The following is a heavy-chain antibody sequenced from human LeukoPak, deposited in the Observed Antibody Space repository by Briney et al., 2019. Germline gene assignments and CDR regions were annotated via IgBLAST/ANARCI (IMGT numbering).Heavy chain of an antibody. Sequence: ASVKVSCKASGYTFTSYGISWVRQAPGQGLEWMGWISAYNGNTNYAQKLQGRVTMTTDTSTSTAYMELRSLRSEDTAVYYCATEGGYYYDSSGYYPTRYFDYWGQGTLVTVSS. J-gene: IGHJ4*02. CDR2: ISAYNGNT. CDR3: ATEGGYYYDSSGYYPTRYFDY. V-gene: IGHV1-18*01. CDR1: GYTFTSYG. D-gene: IGHD3-22*01.